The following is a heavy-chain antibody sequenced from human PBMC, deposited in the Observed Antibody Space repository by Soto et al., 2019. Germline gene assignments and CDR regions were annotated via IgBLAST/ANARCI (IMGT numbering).Heavy chain of an antibody. D-gene: IGHD5-18*01. J-gene: IGHJ4*02. CDR1: GGTFSSYT. CDR2: IIPILGIA. CDR3: ARDLDTAMGMGY. Sequence: QVQLVQSGAEVKKPGSSVKVSCKASGGTFSSYTISWVRQAPGQGLEWMGRIIPILGIANYAQKFQGRVTITADKSTSTAYMELSSLRSEDTAVYYCARDLDTAMGMGYWGQGTLVTVSS. V-gene: IGHV1-69*08.